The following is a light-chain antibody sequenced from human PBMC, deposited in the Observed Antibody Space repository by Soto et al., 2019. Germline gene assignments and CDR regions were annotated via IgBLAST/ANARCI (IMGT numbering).Light chain of an antibody. CDR2: GAS. V-gene: IGKV3-15*01. Sequence: IELTQAPATLSLSPGDRATLSCRASQSVSSSLAWYQHKPGQAPRLLIYGASTRATGIPARFSGSGSGTEFTLTISSLQSEDLAVYYCQQYKNWLTWTFGQGTKVDIK. CDR1: QSVSSS. CDR3: QQYKNWLTWT. J-gene: IGKJ1*01.